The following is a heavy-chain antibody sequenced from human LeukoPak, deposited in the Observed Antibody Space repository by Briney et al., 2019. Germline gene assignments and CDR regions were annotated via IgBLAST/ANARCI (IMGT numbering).Heavy chain of an antibody. J-gene: IGHJ4*02. Sequence: GGSLRLSCAASGFTFSNYWMNWVRQAPGKGLVWVSRIKNDGGTSYADSVKGRFTISRDNAKNTLYLQMNSLKTEDTAVYYCIADLPSVGTGWNDIDYWGQGTLVTVSS. CDR1: GFTFSNYW. CDR2: IKNDGGT. V-gene: IGHV3-74*01. CDR3: IADLPSVGTGWNDIDY. D-gene: IGHD1-1*01.